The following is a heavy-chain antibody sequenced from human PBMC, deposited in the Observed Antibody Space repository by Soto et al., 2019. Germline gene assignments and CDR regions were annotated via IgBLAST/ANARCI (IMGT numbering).Heavy chain of an antibody. Sequence: PSETLSLTCTVSTDSVRNYYWSWIRQPAGKTLEWIGRVYFSGDTNYNPSLKSRVTMSVDTSKNQFSLRLSSVTTADTAVYYCAGDDFWGGRAHDFWGQGTQVTVSS. D-gene: IGHD3-3*01. CDR2: VYFSGDT. CDR3: AGDDFWGGRAHDF. CDR1: TDSVRNYY. J-gene: IGHJ4*02. V-gene: IGHV4-4*07.